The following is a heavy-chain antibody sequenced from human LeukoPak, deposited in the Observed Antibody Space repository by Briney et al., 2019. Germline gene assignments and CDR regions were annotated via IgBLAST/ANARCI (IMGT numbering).Heavy chain of an antibody. J-gene: IGHJ4*02. CDR2: IYTSGRT. V-gene: IGHV4-4*07. CDR1: GDSISSYY. CDR3: ASEGGYDFWSGYYRGAFDY. D-gene: IGHD3-3*01. Sequence: SETLSLTCTVSGDSISSYYWSWIRQPAGKGLELIGRIYTSGRTNYNPSLKSRVTISVDTSKNQFSLKLSSVTAADTAVYYCASEGGYDFWSGYYRGAFDYWGQGTLVTVSS.